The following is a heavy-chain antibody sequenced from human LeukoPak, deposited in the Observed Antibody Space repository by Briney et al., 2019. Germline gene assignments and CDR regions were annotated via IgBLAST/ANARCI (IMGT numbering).Heavy chain of an antibody. Sequence: GGSLRLSCAASGFIFKKYWMNWVRQVPGKGLECLANIKEDGSETYYADSVKGRFTISRDNPKNLLFLQINSLRVEDTAVYYCARDVRGRIAARPGYFDYWGQGTLVTVSS. V-gene: IGHV3-7*01. CDR3: ARDVRGRIAARPGYFDY. CDR1: GFIFKKYW. J-gene: IGHJ4*02. D-gene: IGHD6-6*01. CDR2: IKEDGSET.